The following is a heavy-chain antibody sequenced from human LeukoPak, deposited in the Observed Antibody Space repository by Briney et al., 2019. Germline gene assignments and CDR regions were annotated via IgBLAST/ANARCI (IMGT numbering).Heavy chain of an antibody. J-gene: IGHJ4*02. CDR2: INPNSGGT. V-gene: IGHV1-2*02. Sequence: GASVKVSCKASGYTFTGYYMHWVRQAPGQGLEWMGWINPNSGGTNYAQKFQGRVTMTRDTSISTAYMELSRLRSDDTAVYYCARGRYSSGWYDGNFDYWGQGTLVTVSS. CDR1: GYTFTGYY. D-gene: IGHD6-19*01. CDR3: ARGRYSSGWYDGNFDY.